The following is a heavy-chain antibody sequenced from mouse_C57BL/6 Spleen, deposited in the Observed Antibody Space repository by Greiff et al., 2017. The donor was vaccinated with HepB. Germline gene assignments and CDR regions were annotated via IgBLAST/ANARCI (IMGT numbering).Heavy chain of an antibody. D-gene: IGHD1-1*01. J-gene: IGHJ4*01. CDR3: AREGYYGSRAMDY. CDR2: INPNNGGT. V-gene: IGHV1-22*01. Sequence: EVQLQQSGPELVKPGASVKMSCKASGYTFTDYNMHWVKQSHGKSLEWIGYINPNNGGTSYNQKFKGKATLTVNKYSSTAYMELRSLTSEDSAVYYCAREGYYGSRAMDYWGQGTSVTVSS. CDR1: GYTFTDYN.